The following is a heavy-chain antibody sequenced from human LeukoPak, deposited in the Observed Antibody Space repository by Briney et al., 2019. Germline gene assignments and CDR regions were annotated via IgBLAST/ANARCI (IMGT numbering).Heavy chain of an antibody. CDR2: IYYSGST. D-gene: IGHD4-17*01. CDR3: ARHDRVYGDYPDY. V-gene: IGHV4-39*01. CDR1: GGSISSGGYY. Sequence: PSETLSPTCTVSGGSISSGGYYWSWIRQPPGKGLEWIGSIYYSGSTYYNPSLKSRVTISVDTSKNQFSLKLSSVTAADTAVYYCARHDRVYGDYPDYWGQGTLVTVSS. J-gene: IGHJ4*02.